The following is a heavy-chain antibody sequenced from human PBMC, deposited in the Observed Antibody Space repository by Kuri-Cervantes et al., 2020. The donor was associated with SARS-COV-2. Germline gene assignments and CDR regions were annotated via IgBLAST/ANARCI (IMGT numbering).Heavy chain of an antibody. J-gene: IGHJ3*02. CDR1: GGSISSGGYY. V-gene: IGHV4-61*08. Sequence: SETLSLTCTVSGGSISSGGYYWSWIRQHPGKGLEWIGYIYYGGSTNYNPSLKNRATISIDTSKNQFSLMLSSMTAADTAVYYCASQVTIFGVEYDAFDIWGQGTTVTVSS. CDR3: ASQVTIFGVEYDAFDI. D-gene: IGHD3-3*01. CDR2: IYYGGST.